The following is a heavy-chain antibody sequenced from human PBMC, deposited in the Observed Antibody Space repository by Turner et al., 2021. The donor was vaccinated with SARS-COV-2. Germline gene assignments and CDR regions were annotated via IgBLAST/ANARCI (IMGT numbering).Heavy chain of an antibody. D-gene: IGHD3-10*01. CDR1: GFTFSSYV. CDR3: AKAHGSGSYYNPFDY. J-gene: IGHJ4*02. V-gene: IGHV3-30*18. CDR2: ISYDGSNK. Sequence: QVQLVESGGGVVPPGRSLRLSCAASGFTFSSYVMHWVRQAPGKGLEWVAVISYDGSNKYYADAVKGRFTISRDNSKNTLYLQMNSLRAEDTAVYYCAKAHGSGSYYNPFDYWGQGTLVTVSS.